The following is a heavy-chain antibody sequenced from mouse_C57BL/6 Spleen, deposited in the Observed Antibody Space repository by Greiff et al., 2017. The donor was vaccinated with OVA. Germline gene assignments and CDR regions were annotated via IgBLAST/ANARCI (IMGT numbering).Heavy chain of an antibody. V-gene: IGHV7-1*01. CDR3: ARDYGGAMDY. D-gene: IGHD1-1*01. Sequence: DVMLVESGGGLVQSGRSLRLSCATSGFTFSDFYMEWVRQAPGKGLEWIAASRNKANDYTTEYSASVKGRFIVSRDTSQSILYLQMNALRAEDTAIYYCARDYGGAMDYWGQGTSVTVSS. CDR2: SRNKANDYTT. CDR1: GFTFSDFY. J-gene: IGHJ4*01.